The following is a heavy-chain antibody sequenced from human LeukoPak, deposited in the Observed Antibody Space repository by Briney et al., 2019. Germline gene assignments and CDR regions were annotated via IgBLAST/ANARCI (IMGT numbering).Heavy chain of an antibody. D-gene: IGHD1-26*01. J-gene: IGHJ6*02. CDR3: ARGSRGELLVSGYYGMDV. V-gene: IGHV1-69*04. CDR1: GGTFSSYA. CDR2: IIPILGIA. Sequence: ASVKVSCKASGGTFSSYAISWVRQAPGQGLEWMGRIIPILGIANYAQKFQGRVTITADKSTSTAYMELSSLRSEDTAVYYCARGSRGELLVSGYYGMDVWGQGATVTVSS.